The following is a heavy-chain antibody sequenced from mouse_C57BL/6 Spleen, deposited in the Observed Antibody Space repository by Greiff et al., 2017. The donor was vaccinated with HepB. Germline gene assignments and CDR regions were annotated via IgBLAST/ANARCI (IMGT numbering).Heavy chain of an antibody. J-gene: IGHJ4*01. CDR1: GYTFTSYW. CDR3: ARGDYGNYVYAMDY. V-gene: IGHV1-55*01. Sequence: QVQLQQPGAELVKPGASVKMSCKASGYTFTSYWITWVKQRPGQGLEWIGDIYPGSGSTNYNEKFKSKATLTVDTSSSTAYMQLSSLTSEDPAVYYCARGDYGNYVYAMDYWGQGTSVTVSS. CDR2: IYPGSGST. D-gene: IGHD2-1*01.